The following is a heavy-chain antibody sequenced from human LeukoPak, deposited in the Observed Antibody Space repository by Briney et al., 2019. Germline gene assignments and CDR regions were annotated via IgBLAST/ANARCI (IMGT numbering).Heavy chain of an antibody. CDR1: GFTFSSYG. CDR3: ANHYGGYGAFDI. Sequence: HPGGSLRLSCAASGFTFSSYGMHWVRQAPGKGLEWVAFIRYDGSSKYYADSVKGRFTISRDNSKNTLYVQMNSLRVDDTAIYYCANHYGGYGAFDIWGQGTMVTVSS. V-gene: IGHV3-30*02. CDR2: IRYDGSSK. D-gene: IGHD4-23*01. J-gene: IGHJ3*02.